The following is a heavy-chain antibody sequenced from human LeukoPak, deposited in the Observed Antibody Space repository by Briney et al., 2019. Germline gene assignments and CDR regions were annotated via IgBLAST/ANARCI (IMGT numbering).Heavy chain of an antibody. J-gene: IGHJ4*02. V-gene: IGHV4-31*03. D-gene: IGHD6-13*01. CDR2: IYYSGST. CDR1: GGSISSGYY. CDR3: ARRIAAAGTFDY. Sequence: PSQTLSLTCTVSGGSISSGYYWSWIRQHPGKGLEWIGYIYYSGSTYYNPSLKSRVTISVDTSKNQFSLKLSSVTAADTAVYYCARRIAAAGTFDYWGQGTLVTVSS.